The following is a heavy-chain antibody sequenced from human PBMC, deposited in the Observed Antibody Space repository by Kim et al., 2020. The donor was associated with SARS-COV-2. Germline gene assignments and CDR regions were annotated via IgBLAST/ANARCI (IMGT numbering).Heavy chain of an antibody. D-gene: IGHD2-2*01. V-gene: IGHV3-33*01. J-gene: IGHJ4*02. CDR2: IWSDGSQI. CDR1: GFTFSTSG. CDR3: ARSYCSSTSCQYYIDF. Sequence: GGSLRLSCAASGFTFSTSGMHWVRQAPGKGLEWVAIIWSDGSQIYYGDSVKGRFTISRDNAKNTLYLQMNNLRAEDTAVYYCARSYCSSTSCQYYIDFWGQRTLVTVSS.